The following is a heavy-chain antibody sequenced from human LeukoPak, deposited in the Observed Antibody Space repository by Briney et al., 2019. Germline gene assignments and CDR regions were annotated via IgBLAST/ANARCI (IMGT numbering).Heavy chain of an antibody. D-gene: IGHD3-22*01. CDR1: GFTFSNFW. Sequence: GGSLRLSCTASGFTFSNFWMHWVRQAPGKGLVWVSRINSDGSSTNYADSVKGRFTISRDNAKNTLYLQMNSLRAEETAVYYCVRGAFKYYYDSSGHYYGYWGQGTLVTVSS. CDR3: VRGAFKYYYDSSGHYYGY. J-gene: IGHJ4*02. V-gene: IGHV3-74*01. CDR2: INSDGSST.